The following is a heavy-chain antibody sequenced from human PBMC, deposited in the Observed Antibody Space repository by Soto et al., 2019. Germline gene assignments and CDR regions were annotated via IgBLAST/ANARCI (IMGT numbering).Heavy chain of an antibody. D-gene: IGHD2-15*01. V-gene: IGHV3-73*01. CDR3: TRHGYCSGGSCSDDY. CDR2: IRSKANSYAT. J-gene: IGHJ4*02. CDR1: GFTFSGSA. Sequence: GGSLRLSCAASGFTFSGSAMHWVRQASGKGLEWVGRIRSKANSYATAYAASVKGRFTISRDDSKNTAYLQMNSLKTEDTAVYYCTRHGYCSGGSCSDDYWGQGTLVTVSS.